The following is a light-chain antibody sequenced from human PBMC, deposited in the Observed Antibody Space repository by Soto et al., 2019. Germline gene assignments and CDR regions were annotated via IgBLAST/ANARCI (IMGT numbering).Light chain of an antibody. Sequence: QAVLTQSSSASASLGSSVKLTCTLSSGHSSYIIAWHQQQPGKAPRYLMNLEGSGSYNKGSGVPDRFSGSSSGADRYLTIYNLQFEDEADYYCETWDSNTHTVFGGGTKLTVL. V-gene: IGLV4-60*02. CDR2: LEGSGSY. CDR3: ETWDSNTHTV. CDR1: SGHSSYI. J-gene: IGLJ3*02.